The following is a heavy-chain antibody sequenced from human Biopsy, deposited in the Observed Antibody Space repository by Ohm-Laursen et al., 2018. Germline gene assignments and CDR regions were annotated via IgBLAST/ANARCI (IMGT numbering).Heavy chain of an antibody. V-gene: IGHV4-59*01. D-gene: IGHD6-13*01. CDR2: IYYSGST. CDR1: GGSIGSFF. Sequence: GALSLTCTVSGGSIGSFFWSWIRQPPGKGLEWIGYIYYSGSTNYNPSLRSRVTISVDRSKNQFSLELSSVTAADTAVYYCARVGAGAPSIDYFDYWGQGALVTVSS. J-gene: IGHJ4*02. CDR3: ARVGAGAPSIDYFDY.